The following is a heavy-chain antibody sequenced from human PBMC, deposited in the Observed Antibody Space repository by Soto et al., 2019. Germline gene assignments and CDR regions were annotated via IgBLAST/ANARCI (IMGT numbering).Heavy chain of an antibody. CDR3: AGDGLGVTPPPDYYYYYGMDV. Sequence: ASVKVSCXASGYTFTSYYMHWVRQAPGQGLXWMGXINXSGGRTSYAQKFQGRVTMTRDTSTSTVYMELSSLGSEDTAGYYCAGDGLGVTPPPDYYYYYGMDVWGQGTTVTVSS. J-gene: IGHJ6*02. CDR1: GYTFTSYY. CDR2: INXSGGRT. D-gene: IGHD3-10*01. V-gene: IGHV1-46*01.